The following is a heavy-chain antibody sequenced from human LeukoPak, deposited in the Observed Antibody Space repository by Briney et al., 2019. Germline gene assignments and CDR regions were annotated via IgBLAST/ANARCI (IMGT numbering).Heavy chain of an antibody. CDR1: GYTFTGYY. J-gene: IGHJ4*02. V-gene: IGHV1-2*02. Sequence: ASVKVSCKASGYTFTGYYMHWVRQAPGQGPEWMGWINPNSGGTNYAQKFQGRVTMTRDTSISTAYMELSRLRSDDTAVYYCARDGAPPGIAAAGHFDYWGQGTLVTVSS. CDR2: INPNSGGT. D-gene: IGHD6-13*01. CDR3: ARDGAPPGIAAAGHFDY.